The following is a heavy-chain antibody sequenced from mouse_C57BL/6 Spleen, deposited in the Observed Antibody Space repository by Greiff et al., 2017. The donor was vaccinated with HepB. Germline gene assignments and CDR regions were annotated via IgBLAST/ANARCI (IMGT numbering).Heavy chain of an antibody. V-gene: IGHV1-5*01. CDR3: TRDYYGSSFDVFAY. J-gene: IGHJ3*01. Sequence: VQLQQSGTVLARPGASVKMSCKTSGYTFTSYWMHWVKQRPGQGLEWIGAIYPGNSDTSYNQKFKGKAKLTAVTSASTAYMQRSSLTDEDSAVYYCTRDYYGSSFDVFAYWGQGTLVTVSA. CDR2: IYPGNSDT. CDR1: GYTFTSYW. D-gene: IGHD1-1*01.